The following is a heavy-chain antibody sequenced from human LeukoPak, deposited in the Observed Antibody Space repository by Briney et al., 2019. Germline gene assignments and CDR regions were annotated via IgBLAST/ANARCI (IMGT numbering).Heavy chain of an antibody. CDR3: ARALPHRRLMDTTMEQHWFDP. J-gene: IGHJ5*02. V-gene: IGHV1-69*05. Sequence: ASVKVSCKASGGTFSSYAISWVRQAPGQGLEWMGGIIPIFGTANYAQKFQGRVTMTRDMSTSTVYMELSSLRSEDTAVYYCARALPHRRLMDTTMEQHWFDPWGQGTLVTVSS. CDR2: IIPIFGTA. CDR1: GGTFSSYA. D-gene: IGHD5-18*01.